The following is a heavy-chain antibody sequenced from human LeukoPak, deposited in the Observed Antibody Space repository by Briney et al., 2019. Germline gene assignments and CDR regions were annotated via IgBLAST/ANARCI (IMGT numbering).Heavy chain of an antibody. Sequence: GGSLRLSCAASGVTLSPYGMHWVRKAPGKGLEWVAVISYEGGTQHYADSVKGRFIISRDNPRNTLYPQMNILRTEDTAVYYCAKEGTPQVSTWYDLWGQGTQVIVSS. CDR3: AKEGTPQVSTWYDL. J-gene: IGHJ5*02. V-gene: IGHV3-30*18. CDR2: ISYEGGTQ. D-gene: IGHD3-10*01. CDR1: GVTLSPYG.